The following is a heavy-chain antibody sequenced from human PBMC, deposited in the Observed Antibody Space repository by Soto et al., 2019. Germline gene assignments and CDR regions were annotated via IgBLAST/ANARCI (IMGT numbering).Heavy chain of an antibody. CDR3: ARVRYDRSGVDH. V-gene: IGHV4-4*02. Sequence: QVQLQQSGPGLVRPSGALSVTCAVSGDSISRSHWWSWVRPTPGKGLEWIGEISHSEITNYNTSLKSRVTISVDKSKTQLSLKLTSVTAVDTAVYYCARVRYDRSGVDHWGQGTLVSVSS. J-gene: IGHJ4*02. CDR1: GDSISRSHW. CDR2: ISHSEIT. D-gene: IGHD3-22*01.